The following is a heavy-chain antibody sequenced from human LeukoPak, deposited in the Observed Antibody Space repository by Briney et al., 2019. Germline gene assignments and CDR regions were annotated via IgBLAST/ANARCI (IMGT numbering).Heavy chain of an antibody. J-gene: IGHJ4*02. CDR3: ARETYYYGSGSYWYFDY. CDR2: ISYDGSNK. D-gene: IGHD3-10*01. Sequence: PGGSLRLSCAASGFTFSSYGMHWVRQAPGKGLEWVAVISYDGSNKYYADSVKGRFTISRDNSKNTLYLQMNSLRAEDTAVYYCARETYYYGSGSYWYFDYWAREPWSPSPQ. CDR1: GFTFSSYG. V-gene: IGHV3-30*19.